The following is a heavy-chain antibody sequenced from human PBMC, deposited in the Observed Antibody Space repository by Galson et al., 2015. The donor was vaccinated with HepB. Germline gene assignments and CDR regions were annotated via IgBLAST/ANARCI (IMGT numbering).Heavy chain of an antibody. J-gene: IGHJ4*02. CDR1: GHTLTDLS. D-gene: IGHD6-25*01. CDR2: FDPDDDET. Sequence: SVKVSCKVSGHTLTDLSIHWVRQAPGKGLEWMGYFDPDDDETLYAQKFQGRVTLTEDTSTDTAYMELSSLKSEDTAIYYCATDSMASGYDLVDSWGQGTLFSVSS. CDR3: ATDSMASGYDLVDS. V-gene: IGHV1-24*01.